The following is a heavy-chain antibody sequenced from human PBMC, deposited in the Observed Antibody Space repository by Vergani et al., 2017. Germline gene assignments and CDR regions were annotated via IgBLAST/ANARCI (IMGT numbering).Heavy chain of an antibody. V-gene: IGHV3-30*02. CDR1: GFTFSNFG. D-gene: IGHD2-21*02. CDR3: AKYLRDSTDVLPYA. Sequence: QVQLVESAGGVVQPGGSLRLYCAASGFTFSNFGMHWIRQAPGKGLEWLAYIGKDGINTRYIDAVKGRFTVYRDTYKDILYLQMDSLRSEDTALYYCAKYLRDSTDVLPYAWGPGTRVIVSS. J-gene: IGHJ5*02. CDR2: IGKDGINT.